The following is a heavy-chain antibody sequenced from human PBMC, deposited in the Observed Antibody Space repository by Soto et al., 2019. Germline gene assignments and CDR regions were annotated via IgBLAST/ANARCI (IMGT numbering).Heavy chain of an antibody. J-gene: IGHJ3*01. V-gene: IGHV3-53*01. Sequence: DVQLVESGGGLIQPGESLRLSCAAFGLTISGKKYVAWVRQAPGKGLEWVSALYDVDGSFYADSVKGRFTTSSDSSKTTVYLQMNDMRLYDTEVYYCATWHEREHAYDVWGQVTNVTVSS. D-gene: IGHD1-1*01. CDR1: GLTISGKKY. CDR3: ATWHEREHAYDV. CDR2: LYDVDGS.